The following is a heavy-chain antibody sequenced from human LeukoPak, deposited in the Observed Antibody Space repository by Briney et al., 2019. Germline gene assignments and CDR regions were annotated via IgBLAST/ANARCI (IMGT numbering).Heavy chain of an antibody. V-gene: IGHV3-7*01. D-gene: IGHD6-13*01. Sequence: GGSLRLSCAASGFTFSSYWMSWVRQAPGKGLEWVANIKQDGSEKYYVDSVKGRFTISRDNAKNSMYLQMYSLRAEDTAVYYCARGPKYISATGPYYFDYWGQGTPVTVSS. CDR2: IKQDGSEK. CDR1: GFTFSSYW. J-gene: IGHJ4*02. CDR3: ARGPKYISATGPYYFDY.